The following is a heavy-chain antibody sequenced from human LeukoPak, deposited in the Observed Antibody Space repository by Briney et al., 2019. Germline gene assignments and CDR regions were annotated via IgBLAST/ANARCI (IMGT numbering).Heavy chain of an antibody. CDR2: IHYSGRP. J-gene: IGHJ6*02. Sequence: SETLSLTCTVSGGSTSSYYWTWIRQPPGKGLEWIGQIHYSGRPDYNPSLKSRVTISVDTSKNQLSLKVTSVTGADTAVYYCARFGVDYDMDVWGQGTTVTVSS. CDR1: GGSTSSYY. D-gene: IGHD3-16*01. V-gene: IGHV4-59*01. CDR3: ARFGVDYDMDV.